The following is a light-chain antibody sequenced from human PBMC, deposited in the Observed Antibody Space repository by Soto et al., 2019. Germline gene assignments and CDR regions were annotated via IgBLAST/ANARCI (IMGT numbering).Light chain of an antibody. V-gene: IGKV1-5*01. J-gene: IGKJ1*01. CDR1: QSISSW. CDR2: DAS. CDR3: QQYNAYPWT. Sequence: DIQMTQSPSTLSASVGDRVTITCRASQSISSWLAWYQQKPGKAPKLLMYDASSLDSGVPSRFSGSGSGTEFTLTISSLQPDDFATYYCQQYNAYPWTFGQGTKVEIK.